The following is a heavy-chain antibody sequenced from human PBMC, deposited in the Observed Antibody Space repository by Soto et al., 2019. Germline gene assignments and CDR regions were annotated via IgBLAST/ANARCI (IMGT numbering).Heavy chain of an antibody. CDR1: VFTFSSYW. D-gene: IGHD3-3*01. V-gene: IGHV3-7*01. CDR3: AREWTYYDFWSGYSNYPKPSYYYYYMDV. CDR2: IKQDGSEK. Sequence: GGSLRLSCAASVFTFSSYWMSWVRQAPGKGLEWVANIKQDGSEKHYVDSVKGRFTISRDNAKNSLYLQMNSLRAEDTAEYYCAREWTYYDFWSGYSNYPKPSYYYYYMDVWGKGTTVTVSS. J-gene: IGHJ6*03.